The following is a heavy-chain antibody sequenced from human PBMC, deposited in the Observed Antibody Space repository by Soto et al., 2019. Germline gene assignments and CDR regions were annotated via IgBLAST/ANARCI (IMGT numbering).Heavy chain of an antibody. CDR3: ARDNGVKEGITTAYYFDY. CDR1: GYTFTSYY. V-gene: IGHV1-46*01. CDR2: INPSGGST. D-gene: IGHD3-3*01. J-gene: IGHJ4*02. Sequence: QVQLEQSGAEVKKPGASVKVSCKASGYTFTSYYIHWVRQAPGQGLEWMGIINPSGGSTSYAKKFQGRITMTRDTSTSTVYMELSSLRFEDTAVYYCARDNGVKEGITTAYYFDYWGQGTLVTVSS.